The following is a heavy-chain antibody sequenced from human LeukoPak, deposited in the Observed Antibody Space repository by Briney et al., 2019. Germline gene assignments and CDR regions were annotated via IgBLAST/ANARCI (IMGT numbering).Heavy chain of an antibody. Sequence: GASVKVSCKASGYTFTLYGISWVRQAPGQGLEWMGWISPHNGDTNYAQKFQGRVTMTTDTSTGTAYMELRSLRSDDTAVFYCARERGGIGFKGDYWGQGTLVTVSS. CDR1: GYTFTLYG. D-gene: IGHD3-16*01. V-gene: IGHV1-18*01. J-gene: IGHJ4*02. CDR3: ARERGGIGFKGDY. CDR2: ISPHNGDT.